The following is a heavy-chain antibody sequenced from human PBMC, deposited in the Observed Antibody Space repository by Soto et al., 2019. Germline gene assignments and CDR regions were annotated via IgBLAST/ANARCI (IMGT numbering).Heavy chain of an antibody. J-gene: IGHJ3*02. D-gene: IGHD3-10*01. Sequence: ASVKVSCKASGYIFTGYYMHWVRQAPGQGLEWMGIINPSGGSTSYAQKFQGRVTMTRDTSTSTVYMELSSLRSEDTAVYYCARAGRMVGAFDIWGQGTMVTVSS. CDR2: INPSGGST. V-gene: IGHV1-46*01. CDR3: ARAGRMVGAFDI. CDR1: GYIFTGYY.